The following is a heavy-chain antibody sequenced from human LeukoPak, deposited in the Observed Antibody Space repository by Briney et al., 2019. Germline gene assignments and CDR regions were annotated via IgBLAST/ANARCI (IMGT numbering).Heavy chain of an antibody. CDR3: ARGDLYSSSWSV. V-gene: IGHV4-30-4*08. CDR1: GDSITRGDYY. Sequence: SQTLSLTCTVSGDSITRGDYYWPWIRPPPGKGLEWIGYIYYSGSTYYNPSLKSRVTISVDTSKNQFSLKLSSVTAADTAVYYCARGDLYSSSWSVWGQGTLVSVSS. D-gene: IGHD6-13*01. CDR2: IYYSGST. J-gene: IGHJ4*02.